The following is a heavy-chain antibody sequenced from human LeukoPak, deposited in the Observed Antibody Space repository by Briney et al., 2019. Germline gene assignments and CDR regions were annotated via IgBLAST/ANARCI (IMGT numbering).Heavy chain of an antibody. J-gene: IGHJ6*02. V-gene: IGHV4-31*03. D-gene: IGHD3-10*01. Sequence: PSETLSLTCTVSGGSISSGGYYWSWIRQHPGKGLEWIGYIYYSGSTYYNPSLKSRVTISVDTSKNQFSLKLSSVTAADTAVYYCARVSYGSGFYGMDVWGQGTTVTVSS. CDR3: ARVSYGSGFYGMDV. CDR1: GGSISSGGYY. CDR2: IYYSGST.